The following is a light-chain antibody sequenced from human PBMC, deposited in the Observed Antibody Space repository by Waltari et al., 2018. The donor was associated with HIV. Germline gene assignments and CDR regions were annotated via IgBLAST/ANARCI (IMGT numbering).Light chain of an antibody. Sequence: QSVLTQPPSVSGAPGQRVTISCTGSSSNIGAGYGVHWYQQLPGTAPKLLISGNSNRPSGVPDRFSGSKSGTSASLAITGLQAEDEADYYCQSYDSSLSGSVFGGGTKLTVL. CDR3: QSYDSSLSGSV. J-gene: IGLJ3*02. CDR1: SSNIGAGYG. V-gene: IGLV1-40*01. CDR2: GNS.